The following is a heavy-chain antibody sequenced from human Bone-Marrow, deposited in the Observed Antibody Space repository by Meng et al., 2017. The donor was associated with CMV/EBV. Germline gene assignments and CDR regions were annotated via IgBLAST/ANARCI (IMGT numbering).Heavy chain of an antibody. D-gene: IGHD2-2*01. CDR1: GGSFSGHY. Sequence: GSLRLSCAVYGGSFSGHYWNWIRQPPGRDLEWIGEINHSGSTKYNPSLQSRVTLSVDTSKNQFSLKLNSVTAADTAVYYCARGSFCSSANCYRAFYSWGQRTLVTVSS. CDR3: ARGSFCSSANCYRAFYS. CDR2: INHSGST. V-gene: IGHV4-34*01. J-gene: IGHJ4*02.